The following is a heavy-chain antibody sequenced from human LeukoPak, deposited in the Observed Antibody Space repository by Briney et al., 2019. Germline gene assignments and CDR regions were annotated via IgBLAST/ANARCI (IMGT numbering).Heavy chain of an antibody. V-gene: IGHV1-69*06. D-gene: IGHD3-22*01. CDR3: AREQQGKYYDINNSIEYYFDY. CDR2: IIPKAATP. CDR1: GGTFTSYA. J-gene: IGHJ4*02. Sequence: SVKVSCKASGGTFTSYAISWVRQAPGEGLEWMGGIIPKAATPNYSQKFQGRVTISADKSTSTAYMELSRLTSEDTAVYYCAREQQGKYYDINNSIEYYFDYWGQGTPVTVSS.